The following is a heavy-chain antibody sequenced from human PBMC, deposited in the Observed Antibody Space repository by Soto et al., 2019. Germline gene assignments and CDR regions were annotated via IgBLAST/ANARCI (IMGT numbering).Heavy chain of an antibody. CDR1: GGSISSYF. V-gene: IGHV4-59*01. J-gene: IGHJ3*02. D-gene: IGHD1-1*01. CDR3: ARMNQLAPKRNAFDI. CDR2: IHYSGNT. Sequence: PSETLSLTCTVSGGSISSYFWTWIRQSPGKGLQWIGYIHYSGNTNYNPSLKSRVTMSVDTSKNQLSLRLTSVTAADTAVYYCARMNQLAPKRNAFDIWGQGTMVTVSS.